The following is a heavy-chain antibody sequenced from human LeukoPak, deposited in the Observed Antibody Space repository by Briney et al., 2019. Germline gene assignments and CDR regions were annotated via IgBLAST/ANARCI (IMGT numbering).Heavy chain of an antibody. CDR2: IYYSGST. CDR3: ARGSSQPLLGWFDP. D-gene: IGHD6-6*01. Sequence: PSETLSLTCTVSGGSISSGGYYWSWIRQHPGKGLEWIGYIYYSGSTYYNPSLKSRVTISVDTSKNQFSLKLSSVTAADTAVYYCARGSSQPLLGWFDPWGQGTLVTVSS. J-gene: IGHJ5*02. CDR1: GGSISSGGYY. V-gene: IGHV4-31*03.